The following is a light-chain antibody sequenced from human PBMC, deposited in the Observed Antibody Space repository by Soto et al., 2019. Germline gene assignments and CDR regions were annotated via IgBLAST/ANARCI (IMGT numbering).Light chain of an antibody. J-gene: IGKJ3*01. CDR3: QQSYTAPRVT. CDR1: QSISRD. Sequence: DIQMTQSPSSLSASVGDRVTITCRTSQSISRDLNWYQQKPGKTPKLLIYSAVNLQTGVPSRFTGDGYGTDFTLSISPLQPEDFATYYCQQSYTAPRVTFGPGTKVNI. CDR2: SAV. V-gene: IGKV1-39*01.